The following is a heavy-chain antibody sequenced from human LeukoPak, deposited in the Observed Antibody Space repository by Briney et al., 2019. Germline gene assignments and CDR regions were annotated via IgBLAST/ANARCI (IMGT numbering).Heavy chain of an antibody. V-gene: IGHV1-2*02. D-gene: IGHD6-6*01. Sequence: ASVKVSCKASGYTFTGYYMHWVRQAPGQGFEWMGWINPNTGDTNYAQKFQGRVTMTRDTTISAAFKELTRLTSDDTAVYYCASYPSSSPPFDYWGQGTLVTVSS. J-gene: IGHJ4*02. CDR1: GYTFTGYY. CDR3: ASYPSSSPPFDY. CDR2: INPNTGDT.